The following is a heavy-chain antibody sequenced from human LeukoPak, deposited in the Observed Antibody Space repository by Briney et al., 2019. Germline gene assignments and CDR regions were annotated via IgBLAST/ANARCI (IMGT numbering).Heavy chain of an antibody. D-gene: IGHD3-10*01. Sequence: GESLKISCKGSGYSFTTNWIGWVRQMPGKGLEWMGIIYPGDSDTRYNPSFQGQVTISADKSITTAYLQWSSLKASDTAVYYCARPRGSGSYDAFDIWGQGTMVTVSS. CDR3: ARPRGSGSYDAFDI. CDR1: GYSFTTNW. J-gene: IGHJ3*02. V-gene: IGHV5-51*01. CDR2: IYPGDSDT.